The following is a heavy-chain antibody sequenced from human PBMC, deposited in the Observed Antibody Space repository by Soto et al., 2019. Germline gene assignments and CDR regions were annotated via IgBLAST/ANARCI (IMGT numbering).Heavy chain of an antibody. V-gene: IGHV6-1*01. CDR2: TNYRSEWYD. CDR1: GDSVSSNSSA. J-gene: IGHJ4*02. CDR3: ARDRDATIGNYFAF. D-gene: IGHD1-1*01. Sequence: SQTLSLTCAISGDSVSSNSSAWIWIRQSPSRGLDWLGRTNYRSEWYDDYAVSVKSRITINPDPSKNQFSLQLDSVTPDDTAVHYCARDRDATIGNYFAFWGQGTIVTFSS.